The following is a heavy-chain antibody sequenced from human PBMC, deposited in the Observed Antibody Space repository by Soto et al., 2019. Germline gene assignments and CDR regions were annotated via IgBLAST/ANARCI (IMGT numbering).Heavy chain of an antibody. V-gene: IGHV3-9*01. D-gene: IGHD5-18*01. Sequence: EVQLVESGGGLVQPGRSLRLSCAASGFTFDDYAMHWVRQAPGKGLEWVSGISWNSGSIGYADSVKGRFTISRDNAKNSLYLQMNSLRAEDTALYYCAKGRALYSFDAFDIWGQGTMVTVSS. CDR3: AKGRALYSFDAFDI. CDR2: ISWNSGSI. J-gene: IGHJ3*02. CDR1: GFTFDDYA.